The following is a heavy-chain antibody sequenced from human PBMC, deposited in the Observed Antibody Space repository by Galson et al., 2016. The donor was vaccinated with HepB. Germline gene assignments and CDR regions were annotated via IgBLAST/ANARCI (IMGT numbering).Heavy chain of an antibody. D-gene: IGHD3-10*01. CDR3: AHWGEQIRGYWYFDL. CDR2: IYWDADK. V-gene: IGHV2-5*02. CDR1: GFSLSSSGVG. Sequence: PALVKPTQTLTLTCTFSGFSLSSSGVGVGWIRQPPGKSLEWLALIYWDADKRYSPSLKSRLTITKDTSKNQVVLTMTNMDLVDTATYYCAHWGEQIRGYWYFDLWGRGTLVTVSS. J-gene: IGHJ2*01.